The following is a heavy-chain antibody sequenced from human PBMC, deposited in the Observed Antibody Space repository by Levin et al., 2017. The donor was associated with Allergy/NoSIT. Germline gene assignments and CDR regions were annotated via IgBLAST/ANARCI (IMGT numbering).Heavy chain of an antibody. D-gene: IGHD3-3*02. CDR1: AGSISSSDYY. CDR2: IDYSGKT. Sequence: SETPSLTCTVSAGSISSSDYYWGWIRQPPGKGLEWIGSIDYSGKTYYNPSFKSRVTISADTSKNQFSLKLSSVIAADTAVYYCARHRIFAVVTAADYWGQGTLVTVSS. J-gene: IGHJ4*02. CDR3: ARHRIFAVVTAADY. V-gene: IGHV4-39*01.